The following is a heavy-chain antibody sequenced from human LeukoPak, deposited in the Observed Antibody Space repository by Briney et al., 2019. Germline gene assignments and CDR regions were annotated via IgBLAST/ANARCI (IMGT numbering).Heavy chain of an antibody. Sequence: ASVKVSCKASGYTFTSYGISWVRQAPGQGLEWMGWISAYNGNTNYAQKLQGRVTMTTDTSTSTAYIELRSLRSDDTAVYYCASDEVVPAAMLSPYYYYGMDVWGQGTTVTVSS. D-gene: IGHD2-2*01. J-gene: IGHJ6*02. V-gene: IGHV1-18*01. CDR2: ISAYNGNT. CDR3: ASDEVVPAAMLSPYYYYGMDV. CDR1: GYTFTSYG.